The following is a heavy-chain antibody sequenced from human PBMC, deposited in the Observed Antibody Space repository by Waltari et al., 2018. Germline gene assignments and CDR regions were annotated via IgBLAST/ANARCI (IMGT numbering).Heavy chain of an antibody. V-gene: IGHV1-2*02. CDR1: GYTFTGYY. J-gene: IGHJ4*02. Sequence: QVQLVQSGAEVKKPGASVKVSCKASGYTFTGYYMHWVRQAPGQGLEGMGGINPSSGGTNYAQKFQGRVTMTRDTSISTAYMELSRLRSDDTAVYYCARARIVGASIDYWGQGTLVTVSS. D-gene: IGHD1-26*01. CDR2: INPSSGGT. CDR3: ARARIVGASIDY.